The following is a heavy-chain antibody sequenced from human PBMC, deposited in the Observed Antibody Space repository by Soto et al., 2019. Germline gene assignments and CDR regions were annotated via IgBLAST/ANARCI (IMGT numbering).Heavy chain of an antibody. Sequence: GGSLRLSCAASGFTFSSYDMHWVRQATGKGLEWVSAIGTAGDTYYPGSVKGRFTISRENAKNSLYLQMNSLRAGDTAVYYCARGGGYSGYDQEDAFDSWGQVKMVTVPS. V-gene: IGHV3-13*01. CDR2: IGTAGDT. J-gene: IGHJ3*02. CDR3: ARGGGYSGYDQEDAFDS. CDR1: GFTFSSYD. D-gene: IGHD5-12*01.